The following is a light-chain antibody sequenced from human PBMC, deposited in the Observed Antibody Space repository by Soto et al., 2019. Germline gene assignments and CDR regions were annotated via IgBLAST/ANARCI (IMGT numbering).Light chain of an antibody. Sequence: EIVVTQSPATLSVSPGERATLSCRASQSVGNNFAWYQQKPGQAPRLLIFATSTRATGVPARCSGSGSGTEFTLTISSLQSEDFAVYYCQQYCDRPLTFGGGAKVEIE. CDR2: ATS. CDR1: QSVGNN. J-gene: IGKJ4*01. CDR3: QQYCDRPLT. V-gene: IGKV3-15*01.